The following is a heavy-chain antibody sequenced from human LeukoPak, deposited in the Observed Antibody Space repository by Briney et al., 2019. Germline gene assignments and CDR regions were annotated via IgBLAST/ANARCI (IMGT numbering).Heavy chain of an antibody. CDR1: GFTFSSYA. D-gene: IGHD6-19*01. CDR3: AKDLSSGWYLDAFDI. Sequence: RPGGSLRLSCAASGFTFSSYAMSWVRQAPGKGLEWVSAISGGGGSTYYADSVKGRFTISRDNSKNTLYLQMNSLRAQDTAVYYCAKDLSSGWYLDAFDIWGQGTMVTVSS. V-gene: IGHV3-23*01. CDR2: ISGGGGST. J-gene: IGHJ3*02.